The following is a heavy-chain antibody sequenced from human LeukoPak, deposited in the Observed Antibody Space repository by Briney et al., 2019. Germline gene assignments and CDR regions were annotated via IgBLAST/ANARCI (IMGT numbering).Heavy chain of an antibody. J-gene: IGHJ4*02. Sequence: SETLSLTCTVSGVSVSSGSYYWSWLRQPPGKGLEWIGYIYYSGSTNYNPSLKSRVTISVDTSKNQFSLKLSSVTAADTAVYYCARGRANDYWGQGTLVTVSS. V-gene: IGHV4-61*01. CDR3: ARGRANDY. CDR2: IYYSGST. CDR1: GVSVSSGSYY.